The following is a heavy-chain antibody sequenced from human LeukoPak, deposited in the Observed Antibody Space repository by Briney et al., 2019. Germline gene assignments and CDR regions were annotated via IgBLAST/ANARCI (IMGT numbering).Heavy chain of an antibody. CDR3: ARDITGTTGAFDI. J-gene: IGHJ3*02. V-gene: IGHV3-30-3*01. CDR2: ISYDGSNK. D-gene: IGHD1-7*01. Sequence: GGSLRLSCAASGFTFSSYAVHWVRQAPGKGLEWVAVISYDGSNKYYADSVKGRSTISRDNSKNTLYLQMNSLRAEDTAVYYCARDITGTTGAFDIWGQGTMVTVSS. CDR1: GFTFSSYA.